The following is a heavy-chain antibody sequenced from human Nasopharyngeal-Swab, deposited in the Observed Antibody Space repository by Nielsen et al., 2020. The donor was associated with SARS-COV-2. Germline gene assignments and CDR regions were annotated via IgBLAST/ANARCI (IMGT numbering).Heavy chain of an antibody. D-gene: IGHD4-17*01. J-gene: IGHJ4*02. Sequence: SETLSLTCTVSGGSISSGGYYWSWIRQHPGKGLEWIGYIYYSGSTNYNPSLKSRVTISVDSSKNQFSLKLSSVTAADTAVYYCARGKAVTYDYWGQGTLVTVSS. CDR3: ARGKAVTYDY. CDR2: IYYSGST. CDR1: GGSISSGGYY. V-gene: IGHV4-61*08.